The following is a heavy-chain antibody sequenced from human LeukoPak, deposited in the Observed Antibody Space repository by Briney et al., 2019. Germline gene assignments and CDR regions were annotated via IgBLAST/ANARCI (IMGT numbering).Heavy chain of an antibody. CDR2: IRYDGSNK. CDR3: AKDPYYYGSGSYYNAGVV. CDR1: GFTFSSYG. D-gene: IGHD3-10*01. V-gene: IGHV3-30*02. Sequence: PGGSLRLSCAASGFTFSSYGMHWVRQAPGKGLEWVAFIRYDGSNKYYADSVKGRFTISRDNSKNTLYLQMNSLRAEDTAVYYCAKDPYYYGSGSYYNAGVVWGQGTLVTVSS. J-gene: IGHJ4*02.